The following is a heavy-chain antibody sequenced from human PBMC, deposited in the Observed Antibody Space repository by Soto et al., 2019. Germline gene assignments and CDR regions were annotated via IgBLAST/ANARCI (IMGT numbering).Heavy chain of an antibody. Sequence: PGESLKISCKGSGYSFPMYWIAWVRQMPGKGPEWMGIIYPGDSDTRYSPSFRGQVTVSADKSIRTAYLQWSSLKASDTAMYYCARINTEMALNKYYFDYWGQGTLVTVSS. J-gene: IGHJ4*02. CDR3: ARINTEMALNKYYFDY. V-gene: IGHV5-51*01. D-gene: IGHD2-8*01. CDR2: IYPGDSDT. CDR1: GYSFPMYW.